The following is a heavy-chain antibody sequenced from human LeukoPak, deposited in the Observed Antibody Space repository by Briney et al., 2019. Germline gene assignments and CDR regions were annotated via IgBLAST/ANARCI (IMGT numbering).Heavy chain of an antibody. D-gene: IGHD3-22*01. J-gene: IGHJ5*02. V-gene: IGHV1-8*03. Sequence: ASVKVSCKASGYTFTSYDINWVRQATGQGLEWMGWMNPNSGNTGYAQKFQGRVTITGNTSISTAYMELSSLRSEDTAVYYCARGQRYYDSSWYNWFDPWGQGTLVTVSS. CDR2: MNPNSGNT. CDR1: GYTFTSYD. CDR3: ARGQRYYDSSWYNWFDP.